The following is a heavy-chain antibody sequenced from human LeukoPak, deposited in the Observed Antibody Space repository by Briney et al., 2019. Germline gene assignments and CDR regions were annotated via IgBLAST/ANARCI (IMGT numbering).Heavy chain of an antibody. CDR3: ARHKAGADHVEY. Sequence: PSETLSLTCSVSGGSISSSSHYWGWIRQPPGKGLEWIGSVYYNGDTYSSPSLKSRFTAPADTSNNHFSLRLSSVTAADTAVYYCARHKAGADHVEYWGQGILVTVSS. V-gene: IGHV4-39*01. J-gene: IGHJ4*02. CDR1: GGSISSSSHY. CDR2: VYYNGDT. D-gene: IGHD6-19*01.